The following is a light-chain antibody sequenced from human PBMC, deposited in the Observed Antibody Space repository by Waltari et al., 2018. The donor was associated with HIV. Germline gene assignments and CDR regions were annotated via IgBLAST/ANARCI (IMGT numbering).Light chain of an antibody. CDR2: KDS. J-gene: IGLJ1*01. CDR1: ALAKPY. V-gene: IGLV3-25*03. CDR3: QSADSSGSNFV. Sequence: SYELTQPPSVSVSPGQTARITCSGDALAKPYAHVYQQKSGQAPVSVIYKDSERPSGIPERFSGSSSGTTVTLTISGVQAEDEADYYCQSADSSGSNFVFGTGTKVTVL.